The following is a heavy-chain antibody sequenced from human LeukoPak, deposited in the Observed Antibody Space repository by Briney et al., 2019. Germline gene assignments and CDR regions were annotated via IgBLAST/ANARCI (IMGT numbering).Heavy chain of an antibody. Sequence: GGSLRLSCAASGFTFSSYGMHWVRQAPGKGLEWVSSISGGSTYYADSRKGRFTISRDNSKNTLHLQMNSLRAEDTAVYYCKKKPSGSSCLEYFQHWGQGTLVTVSS. CDR3: KKKPSGSSCLEYFQH. D-gene: IGHD6-13*01. V-gene: IGHV3-38-3*01. J-gene: IGHJ1*01. CDR1: GFTFSSYG. CDR2: ISGGST.